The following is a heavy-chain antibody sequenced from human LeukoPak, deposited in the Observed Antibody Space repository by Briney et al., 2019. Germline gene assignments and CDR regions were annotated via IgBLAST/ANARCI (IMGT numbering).Heavy chain of an antibody. D-gene: IGHD3-22*01. CDR2: FDPEDGET. CDR1: GYTRTELS. CDR3: ATAPPSVRYDSSGYIY. Sequence: ASVTVSCKVSGYTRTELSMHWVRQAPGKGLEWMGGFDPEDGETIYAQKFQGRVTMTEDTSTDTAYMELSSLRSEDTAVYYCATAPPSVRYDSSGYIYWGQGTLVSVSS. V-gene: IGHV1-24*01. J-gene: IGHJ4*02.